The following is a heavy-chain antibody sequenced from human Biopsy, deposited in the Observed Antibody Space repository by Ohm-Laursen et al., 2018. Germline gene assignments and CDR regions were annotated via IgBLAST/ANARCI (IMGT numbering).Heavy chain of an antibody. CDR1: GFTFSSYW. CDR2: IYSDGSST. V-gene: IGHV3-74*01. Sequence: SLRLSCTASGFTFSSYWMHWVRQAPGKGLVWVSRIYSDGSSTSYADSVKGRFTISRDNAKNTLYPQMNSLRAEDTAVYYCARDRLEESEINYYYGMDVWGQGTTVTVSS. D-gene: IGHD3-16*01. CDR3: ARDRLEESEINYYYGMDV. J-gene: IGHJ6*02.